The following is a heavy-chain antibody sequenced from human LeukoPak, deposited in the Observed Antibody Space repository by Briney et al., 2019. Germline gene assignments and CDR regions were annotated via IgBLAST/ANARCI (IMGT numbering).Heavy chain of an antibody. CDR2: ISSSSSTI. D-gene: IGHD3-22*01. V-gene: IGHV3-48*01. Sequence: GGSLRLSCAASGFTFSSYSVNWVRQAPGKGLEWVSYISSSSSTIYYAVSVKGRFTISRDKSKNTLYLQMNDLRPDDTAVYYCTRKTDSGGSGDYWGQGALVTVSS. CDR1: GFTFSSYS. CDR3: TRKTDSGGSGDY. J-gene: IGHJ4*02.